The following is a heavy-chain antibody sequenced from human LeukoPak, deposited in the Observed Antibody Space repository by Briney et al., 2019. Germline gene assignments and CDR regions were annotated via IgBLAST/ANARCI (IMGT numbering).Heavy chain of an antibody. Sequence: GGSLRLSCAASGFTFSSYAMMWLRQAPGKGLEWVSAISGSGGRTLYADSVKGRFTISRDNSKNTLYLQMSSLRAEDTAVYFCARDPNGDYIGAFDIWGQGTMVTVSS. CDR3: ARDPNGDYIGAFDI. D-gene: IGHD4-17*01. J-gene: IGHJ3*02. CDR2: ISGSGGRT. CDR1: GFTFSSYA. V-gene: IGHV3-23*01.